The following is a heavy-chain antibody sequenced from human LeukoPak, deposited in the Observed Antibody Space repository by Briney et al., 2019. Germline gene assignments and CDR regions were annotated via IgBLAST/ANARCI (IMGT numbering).Heavy chain of an antibody. J-gene: IGHJ4*02. CDR3: VREARGYHYTYFDY. CDR1: GFTLSSHD. CDR2: IASGFQT. Sequence: GGSLRLSCTASGFTLSSHDMHWVRQTTGEGLEWVAAIASGFQTFYAGSVKGRFTVSREGAKNSLYLQMNSLRAGDTAVYYCVREARGYHYTYFDYWGQGTLATVSS. D-gene: IGHD5-18*01. V-gene: IGHV3-13*01.